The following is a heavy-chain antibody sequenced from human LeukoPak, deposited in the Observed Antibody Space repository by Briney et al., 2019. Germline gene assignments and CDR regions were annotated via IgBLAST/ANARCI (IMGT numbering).Heavy chain of an antibody. CDR2: IYYSGST. D-gene: IGHD3-22*01. Sequence: PSETLSLTCTVSGGSISSYYWSWIRQPPGKGLEWIGYIYYSGSTNYNPSLKSRVTISVDTSKNQFSLKLSSVTAADTAVYYCARTGGDNYYDSRIGAFDIWGQGTMVTVSS. J-gene: IGHJ3*02. V-gene: IGHV4-59*08. CDR1: GGSISSYY. CDR3: ARTGGDNYYDSRIGAFDI.